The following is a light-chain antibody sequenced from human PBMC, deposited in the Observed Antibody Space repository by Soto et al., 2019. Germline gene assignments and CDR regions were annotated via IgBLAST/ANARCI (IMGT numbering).Light chain of an antibody. CDR2: DAS. Sequence: EIVLTQSPATLSLSPGERATLSCRASQSVTSYLAWYQQKPGQAPRLLIYDASKGATGIPTRFSGSGFGTDFTLTISSLEPEDFAVYYCQQRSDWLTLGGGTKVEIK. V-gene: IGKV3-11*01. CDR3: QQRSDWLT. J-gene: IGKJ4*01. CDR1: QSVTSY.